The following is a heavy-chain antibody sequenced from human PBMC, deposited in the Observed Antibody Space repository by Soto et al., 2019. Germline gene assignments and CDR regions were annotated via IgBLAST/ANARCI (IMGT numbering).Heavy chain of an antibody. Sequence: QVQLQESGPGLVKPSETLSLTCTVSGGSISSYYWSWIRQPPGKGLEWIGYIYYSGSTNYNPSLRPRVTRSVDTSKTQSSLNLSSVTAADTAVPYCARVRRLTWFDPWGQGTLVTVSS. CDR1: GGSISSYY. D-gene: IGHD3-9*01. CDR2: IYYSGST. J-gene: IGHJ5*02. CDR3: ARVRRLTWFDP. V-gene: IGHV4-59*12.